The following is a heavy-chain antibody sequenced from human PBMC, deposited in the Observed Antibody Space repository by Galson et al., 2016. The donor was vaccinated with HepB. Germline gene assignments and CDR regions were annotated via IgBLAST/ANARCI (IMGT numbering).Heavy chain of an antibody. V-gene: IGHV3-66*02. D-gene: IGHD2-8*02. Sequence: SLRLSCAASGFTVSSNYMTWVRQAPGKGPEWVSVICSGGSTSYADSVKGRFTISRDSSKNTLYLQMNSLRPEDTAVYYCARRSDALLVVTGDCWGQGTLVTVSS. CDR3: ARRSDALLVVTGDC. CDR2: ICSGGST. CDR1: GFTVSSNY. J-gene: IGHJ4*02.